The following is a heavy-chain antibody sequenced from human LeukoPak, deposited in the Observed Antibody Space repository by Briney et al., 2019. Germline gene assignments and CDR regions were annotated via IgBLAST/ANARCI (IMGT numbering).Heavy chain of an antibody. Sequence: PGGSLRLSCAASGFTFSSYEMNWVRQAPGKGLEWVSYISSSGSTIYYADSVKGQFTISRDNAKNSLYLQMYSLRAEDTAVYYCARYGAYGDYAGYWSQGTLVTVSS. CDR2: ISSSGSTI. V-gene: IGHV3-48*03. CDR3: ARYGAYGDYAGY. CDR1: GFTFSSYE. J-gene: IGHJ4*02. D-gene: IGHD4-17*01.